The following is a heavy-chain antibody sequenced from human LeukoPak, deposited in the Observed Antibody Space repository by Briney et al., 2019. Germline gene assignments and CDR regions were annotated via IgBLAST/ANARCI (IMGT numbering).Heavy chain of an antibody. D-gene: IGHD1-26*01. Sequence: SVKVSCKASGGTFSSYAISWVRQAPGQGLEWMGGIIPIFGTANYAQKFQGRVTITADESASTAYMELSSLRSEDTAVYYCARVGRYSGSYLPPIEDVWGQGTTVTVSS. V-gene: IGHV1-69*13. J-gene: IGHJ6*02. CDR1: GGTFSSYA. CDR2: IIPIFGTA. CDR3: ARVGRYSGSYLPPIEDV.